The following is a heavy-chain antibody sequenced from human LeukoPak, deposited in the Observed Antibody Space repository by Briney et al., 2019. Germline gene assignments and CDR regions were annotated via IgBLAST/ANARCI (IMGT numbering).Heavy chain of an antibody. CDR1: SYSFTSHG. CDR3: ARGHLGIEAFDI. D-gene: IGHD3-16*01. V-gene: IGHV1-18*01. CDR2: INTYNGNT. Sequence: ASVKVSCKASSYSFTSHGISWVRQAPGQGLEWMGWINTYNGNTSCAQKFQGRVTMARDTSISTAYMELSRLRSDDTAVYYCARGHLGIEAFDIWGQGTMVTVSS. J-gene: IGHJ3*02.